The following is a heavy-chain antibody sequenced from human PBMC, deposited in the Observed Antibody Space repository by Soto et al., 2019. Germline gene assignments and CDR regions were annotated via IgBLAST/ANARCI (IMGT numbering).Heavy chain of an antibody. CDR3: ARGRYGAY. J-gene: IGHJ4*02. Sequence: QVHLVQSGAEVRKPGASVKVSCKGSGYTFTSYGITWVRQAPGQGLEWMGWISAHNGNTNYAQKLQGRVTVTRDPSTSTAYMELRSLRSDDTAVYYCARGRYGAYWGQGALVTVSS. CDR1: GYTFTSYG. V-gene: IGHV1-18*01. D-gene: IGHD3-10*01. CDR2: ISAHNGNT.